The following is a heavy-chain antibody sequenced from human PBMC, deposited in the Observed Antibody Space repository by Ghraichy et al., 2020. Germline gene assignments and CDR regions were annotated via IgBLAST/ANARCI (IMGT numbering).Heavy chain of an antibody. J-gene: IGHJ4*02. CDR1: GGTFSSYA. Sequence: SVKVSCKASGGTFSSYAISWVRQAPGQGLEWMGRIIPILGIANYAQKFQGRVTITADKSTSTAYMELSSLRSEDTAVYYCAREVSTDLTEYFDYWGQGTLVTVSS. CDR3: AREVSTDLTEYFDY. V-gene: IGHV1-69*04. CDR2: IIPILGIA. D-gene: IGHD7-27*01.